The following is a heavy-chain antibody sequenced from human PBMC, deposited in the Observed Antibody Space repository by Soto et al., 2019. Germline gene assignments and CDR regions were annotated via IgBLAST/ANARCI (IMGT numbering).Heavy chain of an antibody. V-gene: IGHV4-34*01. Sequence: SETLSLTCAVYGGSFSGYYWSWIRQPPGKGLEWIGEINHSGSTNYNPSLKSRVTISVDTSKNQFSLKLSSVTAADTAVYYCARAYDFWSGPNFDYWGQGTLVTVSS. CDR2: INHSGST. D-gene: IGHD3-3*01. CDR1: GGSFSGYY. J-gene: IGHJ4*02. CDR3: ARAYDFWSGPNFDY.